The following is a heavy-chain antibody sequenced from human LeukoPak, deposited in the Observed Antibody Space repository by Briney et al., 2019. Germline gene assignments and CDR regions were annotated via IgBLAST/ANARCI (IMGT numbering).Heavy chain of an antibody. CDR2: INHSGST. CDR3: ARGPPPPAAAGTLDY. J-gene: IGHJ4*02. CDR1: GGSFSGYY. V-gene: IGHV4-34*01. D-gene: IGHD6-13*01. Sequence: PSETLSLTCAVYGGSFSGYYWSWIRQPPGKGLEWIGEINHSGSTNYNPSLKSRVPISVDTSKNQFSLKRSSVTAPDTAVYYCARGPPPPAAAGTLDYWGQGTLVTVSS.